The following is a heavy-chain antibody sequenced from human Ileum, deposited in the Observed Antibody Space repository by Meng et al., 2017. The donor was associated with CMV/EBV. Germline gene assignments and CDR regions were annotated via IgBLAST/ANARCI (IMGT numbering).Heavy chain of an antibody. CDR2: TYYRSKWYA. CDR3: AREEGGHYGY. D-gene: IGHD3-10*01. Sequence: SETLSLTCAISGDSVSSNSAAWNWIRQSPSRGLEWLGRTYYRSKWYAEYAVSLKSRITVNPDTSRDQFSLQLNSVTPEDTAVYYCAREEGGHYGYWGQGTLVTVSS. CDR1: GDSVSSNSAA. V-gene: IGHV6-1*01. J-gene: IGHJ4*02.